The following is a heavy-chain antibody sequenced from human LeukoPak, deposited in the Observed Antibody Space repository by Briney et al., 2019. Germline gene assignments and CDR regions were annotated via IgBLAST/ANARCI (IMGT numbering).Heavy chain of an antibody. Sequence: GXSLRLSCAASGFTFSSYEMNWVRQAPGKGLEWVSYISSSGSTIYYADSVKGRFTISRDNAKNSLYLQMNSLRAEDTAVYYCARALEDYYDSIWGQGTLVTVSS. J-gene: IGHJ4*02. V-gene: IGHV3-48*03. CDR3: ARALEDYYDSI. CDR2: ISSSGSTI. D-gene: IGHD3-22*01. CDR1: GFTFSSYE.